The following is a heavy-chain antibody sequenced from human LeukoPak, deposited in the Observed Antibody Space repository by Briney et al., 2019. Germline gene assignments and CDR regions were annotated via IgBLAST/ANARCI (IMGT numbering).Heavy chain of an antibody. CDR2: ISYGESNK. D-gene: IGHD6-19*01. J-gene: IGHJ6*02. Sequence: GGSLRLSCAASGFIFSSYAMQWVRQAPGKGLEWVAYISYGESNKYYADSVNGRFTISRDNSKNTLYLQMNRLRAEDTAVYYCASAGLAGSQDYYYYGIDVWGQGTTVTVSS. CDR1: GFIFSSYA. V-gene: IGHV3-30-3*01. CDR3: ASAGLAGSQDYYYYGIDV.